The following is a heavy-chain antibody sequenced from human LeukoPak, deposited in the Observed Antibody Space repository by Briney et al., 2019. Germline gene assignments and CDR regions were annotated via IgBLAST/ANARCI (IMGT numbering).Heavy chain of an antibody. J-gene: IGHJ2*01. Sequence: SETLSLTCTVSGGFISSSPYYWGWIRQPPGKGLEWIGSISHTGSTFYDPSLRSRVTISVDTSKNQFSLKLRFVTAADTAVYYCASPPQDSSGNWGWYFDFWGRGTLVTVSS. V-gene: IGHV4-39*01. CDR3: ASPPQDSSGNWGWYFDF. CDR2: ISHTGST. D-gene: IGHD3-22*01. CDR1: GGFISSSPYY.